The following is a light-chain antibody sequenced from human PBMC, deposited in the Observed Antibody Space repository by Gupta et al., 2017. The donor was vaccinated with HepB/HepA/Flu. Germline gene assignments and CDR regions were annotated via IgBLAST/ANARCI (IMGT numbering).Light chain of an antibody. CDR1: SSDVGRYNR. V-gene: IGLV2-18*02. CDR3: SSYAGSSTLV. CDR2: EVT. Sequence: QSALTQPPSVSGSTGQSVTISCTGTSSDVGRYNRVSWYQQPPGTAPKLMIYEVTSRPSGVPVRFSGSKSGNTASLTISGLQAEDEADYYCSSYAGSSTLVFGGGTKLTVL. J-gene: IGLJ3*02.